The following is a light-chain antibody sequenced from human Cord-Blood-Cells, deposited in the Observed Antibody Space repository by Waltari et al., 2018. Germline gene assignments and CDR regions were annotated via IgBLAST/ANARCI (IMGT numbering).Light chain of an antibody. CDR2: VATGGIVG. CDR1: SGYSNYK. V-gene: IGLV9-49*01. J-gene: IGLJ1*01. Sequence: QPVLTQPPSASASLGASVTLTCTLSSGYSNYKVDWYQQRPGKGPRFVMRVATGGIVGSKGDGIPDRFSVLGSGLNRYLTIKNIQEEDESDYHCGADHGSGGNFVYVFGTGTKVTVL. CDR3: GADHGSGGNFVYV.